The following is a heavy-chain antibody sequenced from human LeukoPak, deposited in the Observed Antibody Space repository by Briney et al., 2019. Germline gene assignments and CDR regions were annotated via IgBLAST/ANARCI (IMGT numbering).Heavy chain of an antibody. CDR1: GFTFSSYW. CDR3: ARDHTYYDFWSGYYGFDP. D-gene: IGHD3-3*01. J-gene: IGHJ5*02. Sequence: PGGSLRLSCAASGFTFSSYWMHWVRQAPGKGLVWVSHINTDGSTTNYADSVKGRFTISRDNAKNTMYLQMNSLRAEDTAVYYCARDHTYYDFWSGYYGFDPWGQGTLVTVSS. V-gene: IGHV3-74*01. CDR2: INTDGSTT.